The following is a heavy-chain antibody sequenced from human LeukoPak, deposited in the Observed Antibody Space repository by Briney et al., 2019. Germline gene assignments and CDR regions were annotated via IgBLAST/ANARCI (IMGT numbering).Heavy chain of an antibody. CDR2: IYHSGST. V-gene: IGHV4-38-2*02. CDR1: GYSISSGYN. D-gene: IGHD2-21*01. Sequence: SETLSLTCALSGYSISSGYNWSWIRQPPGKGLEWIGSIYHSGSTYYNPSLRSRVTISVDTSKNQFSLKLSSVTAADTAVYYCARDVFIWGQGTMVTISS. CDR3: ARDVFI. J-gene: IGHJ3*02.